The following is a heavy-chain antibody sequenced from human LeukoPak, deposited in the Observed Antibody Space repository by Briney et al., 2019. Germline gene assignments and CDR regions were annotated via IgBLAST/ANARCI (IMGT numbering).Heavy chain of an antibody. CDR3: ASQFDQPLPPYNWFDP. D-gene: IGHD2-2*01. CDR1: GGSISSSSYY. J-gene: IGHJ5*02. CDR2: IYYSGST. V-gene: IGHV4-39*07. Sequence: PSETLSLTCTVSGGSISSSSYYWGWIRQPPGKGLEWIGSIYYSGSTYYNPSLKSRVTISLDTSKNQFSLKLSSLTAADTAVYYCASQFDQPLPPYNWFDPWGQGTLVTVSS.